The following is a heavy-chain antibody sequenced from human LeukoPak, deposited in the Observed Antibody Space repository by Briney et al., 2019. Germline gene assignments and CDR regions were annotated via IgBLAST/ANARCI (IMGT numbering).Heavy chain of an antibody. CDR1: GFTFSSYA. V-gene: IGHV3-23*01. Sequence: PGGSLRLSCAASGFTFSSYAMSWVRQAPGKGLEWVSAIIGSGSSTYYADSVKGRFTISRDNSKNTLFLQMNSLRAEDTAVYYCARDLVVPAAVDYSYYYGMDVWGQGTTVTVSS. CDR3: ARDLVVPAAVDYSYYYGMDV. D-gene: IGHD2-2*01. J-gene: IGHJ6*02. CDR2: IIGSGSST.